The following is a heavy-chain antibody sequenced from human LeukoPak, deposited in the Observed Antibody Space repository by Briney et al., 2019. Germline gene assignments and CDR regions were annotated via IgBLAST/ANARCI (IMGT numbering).Heavy chain of an antibody. Sequence: ASVKVSFKASGGTLSSYAISWVRQAPGQGLEWMGGIIPIFGTANYAQKFQGRVTITADESTSTAYMELSSLRSEDTAVYYCARAQGDYEPYYFDYWGQGTLVTVSS. CDR3: ARAQGDYEPYYFDY. J-gene: IGHJ4*02. V-gene: IGHV1-69*13. CDR1: GGTLSSYA. D-gene: IGHD4-17*01. CDR2: IIPIFGTA.